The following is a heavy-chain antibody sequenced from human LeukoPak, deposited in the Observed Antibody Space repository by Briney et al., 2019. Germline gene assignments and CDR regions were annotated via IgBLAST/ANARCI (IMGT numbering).Heavy chain of an antibody. CDR2: ISWNRGSI. V-gene: IGHV3-9*01. Sequence: GGSLRLSCAASGFTFDDYAMHWVRQAPGKGLEWGSGISWNRGSIGYADSVKGRFTISRDNAKNSLYLQMNSLRAEDTALYYCAKSGWFGELFSYFDYWGQGTLVTVSS. D-gene: IGHD3-10*01. J-gene: IGHJ4*02. CDR1: GFTFDDYA. CDR3: AKSGWFGELFSYFDY.